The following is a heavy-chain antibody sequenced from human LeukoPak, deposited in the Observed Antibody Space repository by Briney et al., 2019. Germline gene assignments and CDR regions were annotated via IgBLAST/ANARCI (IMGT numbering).Heavy chain of an antibody. Sequence: PGGSLRLSCAASGFTFSSYAMSWVRQAPGKGLEWVSAISGSGGSTYYADSVKGLFTISRDNSKNTLYLQMNSLRAEDTAVYYCAKDRGNGRKRDAFDIWGQGTMVTVSS. D-gene: IGHD4-23*01. V-gene: IGHV3-23*01. CDR1: GFTFSSYA. CDR2: ISGSGGST. CDR3: AKDRGNGRKRDAFDI. J-gene: IGHJ3*02.